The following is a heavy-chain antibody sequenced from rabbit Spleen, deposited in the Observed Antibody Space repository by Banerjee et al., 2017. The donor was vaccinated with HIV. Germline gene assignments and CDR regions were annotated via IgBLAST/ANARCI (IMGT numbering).Heavy chain of an antibody. D-gene: IGHD4-1*01. CDR1: GVSFSSSSY. CDR3: ARDGWSGGWGIILYYFNL. CDR2: IDTGSSGFT. J-gene: IGHJ4*01. Sequence: QSLEESGGDLVKPGASLTLTCTASGVSFSSSSYMCWVRQAPGKGLEWIACIDTGSSGFTYFATWAKGRFTCSKTSSTTVTLQMTSLTAADTATYFCARDGWSGGWGIILYYFNLWGPGTLVTGS. V-gene: IGHV1S40*01.